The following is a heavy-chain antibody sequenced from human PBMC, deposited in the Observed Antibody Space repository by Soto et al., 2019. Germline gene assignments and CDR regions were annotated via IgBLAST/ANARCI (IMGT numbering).Heavy chain of an antibody. V-gene: IGHV1-3*01. CDR3: ASGMVRGAPGYAFDI. CDR1: GYTFTSCA. D-gene: IGHD3-10*01. J-gene: IGHJ3*02. Sequence: SVKVSCKASGYTFTSCAMHWVRQAPVQRLEWMGWINAGNGNTKYSQKFQGRVTITRDTSASTAYMELSSLRSEDTAVYYCASGMVRGAPGYAFDIWGQGTMVTVSS. CDR2: INAGNGNT.